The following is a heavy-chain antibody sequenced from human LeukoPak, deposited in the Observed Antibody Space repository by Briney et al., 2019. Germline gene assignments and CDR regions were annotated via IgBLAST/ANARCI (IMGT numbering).Heavy chain of an antibody. CDR1: GYTFTSYE. V-gene: IGHV1-8*01. CDR2: MNPNSGNT. D-gene: IGHD5-18*01. J-gene: IGHJ4*02. Sequence: ASVKVSCKASGYTFTSYEINWVRQATGQGLEWMGWMNPNSGNTGYAQKFQGRVTMTRNTSISTAYMELSSLRSEDTAVYYCARTVDTAMVLSSDYWGQGTLVTVSS. CDR3: ARTVDTAMVLSSDY.